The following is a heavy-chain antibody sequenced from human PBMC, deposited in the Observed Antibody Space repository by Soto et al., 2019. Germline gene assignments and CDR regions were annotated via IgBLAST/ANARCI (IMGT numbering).Heavy chain of an antibody. D-gene: IGHD3-10*01. CDR3: ARARKWFGGLDYYYYYGMDV. CDR2: IYYSGST. V-gene: IGHV4-59*01. Sequence: PSETLSLTCTFSGGSISSYYWSLIRQPPGKGLEWIGYIYYSGSTNYNPSLKSRVTISVDTSKNQFSLKLSSVTAADTAVYYCARARKWFGGLDYYYYYGMDVWGQGTTVTVSS. CDR1: GGSISSYY. J-gene: IGHJ6*02.